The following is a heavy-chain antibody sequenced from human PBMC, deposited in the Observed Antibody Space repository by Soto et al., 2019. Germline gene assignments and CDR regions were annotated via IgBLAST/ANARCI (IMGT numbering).Heavy chain of an antibody. D-gene: IGHD5-18*01. CDR3: ARASQDTAMAPYYFDY. J-gene: IGHJ4*02. CDR1: GFTFSSYG. Sequence: GGSLRLSCAASGFTFSSYGMHWVRQAPGKGLEWVAVISYDGSNKYYADSVKGRFTISRDNSKNTLYLQMNSLRAEDTAVYYCARASQDTAMAPYYFDYWGQGTLVTVSS. V-gene: IGHV3-30*03. CDR2: ISYDGSNK.